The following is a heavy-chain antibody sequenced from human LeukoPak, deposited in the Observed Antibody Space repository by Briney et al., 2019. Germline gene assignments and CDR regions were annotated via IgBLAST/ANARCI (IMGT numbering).Heavy chain of an antibody. CDR2: IYYSGST. D-gene: IGHD2-2*01. CDR3: ARGSYIGYCSSTSCPPKFDY. V-gene: IGHV4-61*08. J-gene: IGHJ4*02. CDR1: GGSISSGGYY. Sequence: SETLSLTCAVSGGSISSGGYYWSWIRQPPGKGLEWIGYIYYSGSTNYNPSLKSRVTISVDTSKNQFSLKLSSVTAADTAVYYCARGSYIGYCSSTSCPPKFDYWGQGTLVTVSS.